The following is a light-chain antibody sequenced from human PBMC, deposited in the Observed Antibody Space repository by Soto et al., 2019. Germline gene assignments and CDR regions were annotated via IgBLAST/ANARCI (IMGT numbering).Light chain of an antibody. V-gene: IGKV1-33*01. CDR1: QDINNY. CDR3: QQYGSLLWT. J-gene: IGKJ1*01. Sequence: DIQMTQSPSSLSASVGDRVTITCQASQDINNYLNWYQQKPGKAPKLLIYDASNLETGVPSRFSGGGSGTDFTFTISSLQPEDIATYYCQQYGSLLWTCGQGTKVEIK. CDR2: DAS.